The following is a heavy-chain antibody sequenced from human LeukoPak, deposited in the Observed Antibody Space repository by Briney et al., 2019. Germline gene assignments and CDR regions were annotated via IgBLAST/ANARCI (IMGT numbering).Heavy chain of an antibody. J-gene: IGHJ4*02. CDR3: TRNYDYSNYVLPDY. CDR1: GFTFGDYA. D-gene: IGHD4-11*01. V-gene: IGHV3-49*03. Sequence: GGSLRLSCTASGFTFGDYAMSWFRQAPGKGLEWVGFIRGKAYGGTTEYAASVKGRFTISRDDSKSIAYLQMNSLKTEDTAVYYCTRNYDYSNYVLPDYWGQGTLVTVSS. CDR2: IRGKAYGGTT.